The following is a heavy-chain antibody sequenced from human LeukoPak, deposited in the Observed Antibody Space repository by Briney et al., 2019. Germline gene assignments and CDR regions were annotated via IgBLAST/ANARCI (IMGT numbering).Heavy chain of an antibody. J-gene: IGHJ4*02. V-gene: IGHV4-4*07. Sequence: PSETLSLTCTVSGASLDSDYWSWIRQPAGKGLEWIGHIYHSGSTNYNPSLKRRVTMSIDTSRNQFSLKLNYVTAADTAVYYCAKELGWVDYWGQGILVTVSS. D-gene: IGHD1-26*01. CDR3: AKELGWVDY. CDR2: IYHSGST. CDR1: GASLDSDY.